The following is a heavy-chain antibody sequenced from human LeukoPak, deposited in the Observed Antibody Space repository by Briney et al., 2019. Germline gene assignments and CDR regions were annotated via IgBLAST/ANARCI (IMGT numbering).Heavy chain of an antibody. J-gene: IGHJ4*02. CDR1: GGTFSSYA. Sequence: SVKVSCKASGGTFSSYAISWVRQAPGQGLEWMGGIIPISGTANYAQKFQGRVTITADESTSTAYMELSSLRSEDTAVYYCARDRYGDYGYFDYWGQGTLVTVSS. CDR2: IIPISGTA. D-gene: IGHD4-17*01. CDR3: ARDRYGDYGYFDY. V-gene: IGHV1-69*01.